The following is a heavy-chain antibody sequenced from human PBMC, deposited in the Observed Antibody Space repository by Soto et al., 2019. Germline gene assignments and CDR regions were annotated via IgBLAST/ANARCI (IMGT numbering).Heavy chain of an antibody. J-gene: IGHJ2*01. D-gene: IGHD6-13*01. V-gene: IGHV4-4*07. CDR1: GTSVRHFY. CDR2: IYSTGTT. Sequence: PSETLSLTCKVSGTSVRHFYWSWIRQSAGKGLEWIGRIYSTGTTNFNPSLKSRLTMSMDMSKNQVSPNLTSVTAADTAVYYCVRDRADFSSTYYHYFSVWGRGTLVTVSS. CDR3: VRDRADFSSTYYHYFSV.